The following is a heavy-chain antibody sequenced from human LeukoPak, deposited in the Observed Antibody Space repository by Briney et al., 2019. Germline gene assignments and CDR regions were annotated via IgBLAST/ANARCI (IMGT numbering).Heavy chain of an antibody. CDR1: GDTFSNYA. V-gene: IGHV1-69*13. CDR2: ILPVIGST. D-gene: IGHD3-10*01. J-gene: IGHJ4*02. CDR3: ARAHFSAYYGSE. Sequence: ASVKVSCKASGDTFSNYAINWVRQASGQGLEWVGGILPVIGSTKNAQQLQDRVTITADESTNTVYMELTSLRSEDTAIYFCARAHFSAYYGSEWGQGTLVTVSS.